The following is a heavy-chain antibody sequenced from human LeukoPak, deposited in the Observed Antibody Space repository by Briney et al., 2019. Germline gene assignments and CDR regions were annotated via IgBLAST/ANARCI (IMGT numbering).Heavy chain of an antibody. CDR1: GGSISSYY. Sequence: SETLSLTCTVSGGSISSYYWSWIRQPPGKGLEWIGYIYYSGSTNYNPSLKSRVTISADTSKNQFSLKLSSVTAADTAVYYCARSSNIYYYDSSGYYVFDYWGQGTLVTVSS. CDR3: ARSSNIYYYDSSGYYVFDY. J-gene: IGHJ4*02. D-gene: IGHD3-22*01. V-gene: IGHV4-59*01. CDR2: IYYSGST.